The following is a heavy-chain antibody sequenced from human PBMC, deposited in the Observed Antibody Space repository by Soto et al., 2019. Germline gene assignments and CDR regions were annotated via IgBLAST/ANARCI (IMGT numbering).Heavy chain of an antibody. D-gene: IGHD1-1*01. J-gene: IGHJ4*02. Sequence: QVQLQESGPGLVKPSETLSLTCSVSGDSVSRADSYWSWIRQPPGKGLEWIGYIFSSVSTESNPSLRGRVIISVDTSKNQVSLKLRTVTAADTAVYFCARGMDNNKVGWWGQGTLVTVSA. CDR1: GDSVSRADSY. V-gene: IGHV4-61*08. CDR2: IFSSVST. CDR3: ARGMDNNKVGW.